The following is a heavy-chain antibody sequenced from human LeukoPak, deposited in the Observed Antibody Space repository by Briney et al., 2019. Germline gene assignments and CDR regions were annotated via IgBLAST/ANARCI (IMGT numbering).Heavy chain of an antibody. CDR2: IIPIFGTA. Sequence: SVKVSCKASGGTFSSYAISWVRQAPGQGLEWMGGIIPIFGTANYAQKFQGRVTITTDESTSTAYMELSSLRSEDTAVYYCAPWYYDFWSGSLVDPWGQGTLVTVSS. J-gene: IGHJ5*02. CDR3: APWYYDFWSGSLVDP. CDR1: GGTFSSYA. V-gene: IGHV1-69*05. D-gene: IGHD3-3*01.